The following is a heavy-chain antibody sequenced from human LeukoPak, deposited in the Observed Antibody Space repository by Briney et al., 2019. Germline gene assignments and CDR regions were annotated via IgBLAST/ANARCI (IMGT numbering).Heavy chain of an antibody. CDR1: GGSISSGGYY. V-gene: IGHV4-30-2*01. J-gene: IGHJ4*02. Sequence: SQTLSLTCTVSGGSISSGGYYWSWIRQPPGKGLEWIGYIYHSGSTYYNPSLKSRVTISVDRSKNQFSLKLSSVTAADTAVYYCAAQKHDFWSGYPFDYWGQGTLVTVSS. D-gene: IGHD3-3*01. CDR2: IYHSGST. CDR3: AAQKHDFWSGYPFDY.